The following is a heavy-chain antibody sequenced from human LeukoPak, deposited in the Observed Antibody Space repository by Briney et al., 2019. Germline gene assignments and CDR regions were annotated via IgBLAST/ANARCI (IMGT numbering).Heavy chain of an antibody. CDR2: ISAGNGNT. Sequence: ASVKVSCKASGYTFTSYAIHWVRQAPGQRLEWMGWISAGNGNTKYSQNFQGRVTFISNTSATTAFMELSSLRSEDAAVCYCARDSGSRNNDYWGQGTLVTVSS. D-gene: IGHD1/OR15-1a*01. V-gene: IGHV1-3*01. CDR3: ARDSGSRNNDY. CDR1: GYTFTSYA. J-gene: IGHJ4*02.